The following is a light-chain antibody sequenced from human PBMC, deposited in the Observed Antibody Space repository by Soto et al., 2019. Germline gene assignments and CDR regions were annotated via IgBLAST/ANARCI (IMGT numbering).Light chain of an antibody. Sequence: VGDRVPLTCRASPAIASFLAWYQQKPGTAPKLLIYDAATLQSGVPSRFSGSRSGTEYTLTIGSLQPEDFATYYCQQLNGSPWTFGQGTKVDIK. CDR3: QQLNGSPWT. CDR2: DAA. CDR1: PAIASF. J-gene: IGKJ1*01. V-gene: IGKV1-9*01.